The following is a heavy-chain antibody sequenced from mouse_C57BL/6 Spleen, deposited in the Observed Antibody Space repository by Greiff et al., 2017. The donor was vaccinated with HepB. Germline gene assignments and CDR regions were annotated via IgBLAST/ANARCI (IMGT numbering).Heavy chain of an antibody. J-gene: IGHJ1*03. V-gene: IGHV5-17*01. CDR2: ISSSSSNI. D-gene: IGHD1-1*01. CDR1: GFTFRDYG. Sequence: EVKLMESGGGLVKPGGSLKLSCAASGFTFRDYGMHWVRQAPEKGLEWVAYISSSSSNISYADTVKGRVTIARGNAKNTLFLQMTSLGSEDTDMYYCGRSRPYWYFGVWGTVATVTV. CDR3: GRSRPYWYFGV.